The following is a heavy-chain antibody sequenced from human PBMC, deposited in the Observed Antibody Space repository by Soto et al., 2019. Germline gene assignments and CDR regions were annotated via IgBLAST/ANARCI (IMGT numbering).Heavy chain of an antibody. J-gene: IGHJ4*02. Sequence: QVQLVESGGSVVQPGRSLRLSCEASGFTFTSYAMHWVRQAPGKGLEWVAVISYDGINEYYADSVKGRFTIYRDNSKNTMFLPMSSLRVEVTAVYYCARDRLRLGELSLIGYFDYWGQGTLVTVSS. D-gene: IGHD3-16*02. V-gene: IGHV3-30*15. CDR3: ARDRLRLGELSLIGYFDY. CDR1: GFTFTSYA. CDR2: ISYDGINE.